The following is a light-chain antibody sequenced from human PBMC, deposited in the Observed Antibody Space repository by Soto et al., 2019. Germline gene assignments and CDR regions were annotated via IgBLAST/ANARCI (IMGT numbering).Light chain of an antibody. CDR3: QQYGRSPPT. Sequence: DIVLTQSPGNLTLSPGERATLSCRASQSVSSTYLAWYQQKPGQAPRLLIYGASSRATGIPDRFSGSGSGTDFTLTISRLEPEDYAVYYCQQYGRSPPTFGQGSIV. V-gene: IGKV3-20*01. CDR2: GAS. J-gene: IGKJ1*01. CDR1: QSVSSTY.